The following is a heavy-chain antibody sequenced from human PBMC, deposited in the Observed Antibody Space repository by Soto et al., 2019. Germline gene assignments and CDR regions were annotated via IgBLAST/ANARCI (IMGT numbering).Heavy chain of an antibody. CDR2: ISYDGSNK. Sequence: VGALRLSCAASGFTFSSYGMHWVRQAPGKGLEWVAVISYDGSNKYYADSVKGRFTISRDNSKNTLYLQMNSLRAEDTAVYYCAKGPRGFDPWGQGTLVTVSS. J-gene: IGHJ5*02. CDR1: GFTFSSYG. V-gene: IGHV3-30*18. CDR3: AKGPRGFDP.